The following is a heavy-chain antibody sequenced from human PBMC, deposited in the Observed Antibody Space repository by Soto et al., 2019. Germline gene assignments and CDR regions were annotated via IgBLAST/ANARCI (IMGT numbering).Heavy chain of an antibody. V-gene: IGHV1-69*01. CDR2: IIPIFGTA. Sequence: QVQLVQSGAEVKKPGSSVKVSCTASGGTFSSYAISWVRQAPGQGLEWMGGIIPIFGTANYAQKFQGRVTITADESTSTAYMELSSLRSENTAVYYCARGGAVVVVPSAIPFDPWGQGTLVTVSS. D-gene: IGHD2-2*01. CDR3: ARGGAVVVVPSAIPFDP. J-gene: IGHJ5*02. CDR1: GGTFSSYA.